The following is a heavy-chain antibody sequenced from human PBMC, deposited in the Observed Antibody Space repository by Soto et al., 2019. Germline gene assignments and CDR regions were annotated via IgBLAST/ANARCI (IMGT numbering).Heavy chain of an antibody. CDR1: GFTFGDYA. CDR2: IRSKAYGGTT. Sequence: GGSLRLSCTASGFTFGDYAMSWLRQAPGKGLEWVGFIRSKAYGGTTEYAASVKGRFTISRDDSKSIAYLQMNSLKTEDTAVYYCTRDYSSSSGWFDPWGQGTLVTVYS. CDR3: TRDYSSSSGWFDP. V-gene: IGHV3-49*03. D-gene: IGHD6-6*01. J-gene: IGHJ5*02.